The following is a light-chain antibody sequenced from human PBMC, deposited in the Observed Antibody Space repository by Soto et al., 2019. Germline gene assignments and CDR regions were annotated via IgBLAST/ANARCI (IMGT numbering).Light chain of an antibody. CDR3: QQYDSIPWT. Sequence: EIVLTQSPGTLSLSPGERATLSCRATESVVSNYLACYQLKPGQAPRLLIYDASSRATGIPDRFSGSGSGTDFTLTISRLEPEDFAVYYCQQYDSIPWTFGQGTKVEIK. CDR2: DAS. CDR1: ESVVSNY. V-gene: IGKV3-20*01. J-gene: IGKJ1*01.